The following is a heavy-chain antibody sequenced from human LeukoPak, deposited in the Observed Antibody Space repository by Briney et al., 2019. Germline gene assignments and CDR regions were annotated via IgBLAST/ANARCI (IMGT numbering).Heavy chain of an antibody. J-gene: IGHJ6*03. D-gene: IGHD6-13*01. CDR1: GFTFDDYG. CDR3: AKAAEIAAPYYYYYYMDV. Sequence: GGSLRLSCAASGFTFDDYGMSWVRPAPGKGLEWVSAISGSGGSTYYADSVKGRFTTSRDNSKNTLYLQMNSLRAEDTAVYYCAKAAEIAAPYYYYYYMDVWGKGTTVTVSS. CDR2: ISGSGGST. V-gene: IGHV3-23*01.